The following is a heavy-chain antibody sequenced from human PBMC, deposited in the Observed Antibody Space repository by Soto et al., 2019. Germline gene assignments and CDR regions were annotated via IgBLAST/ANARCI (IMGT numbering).Heavy chain of an antibody. V-gene: IGHV1-18*04. Sequence: ASVKVSCKASGYTFTSYGISWVRQAPGQGLEWMGWISAYNGNTNYAQKLQGRVTMTTDTSTSTAYMELRSLRSDDTAVYYCARPRHSSGWYPNWFDPWGQGTMVTVSS. D-gene: IGHD6-19*01. CDR3: ARPRHSSGWYPNWFDP. J-gene: IGHJ5*02. CDR1: GYTFTSYG. CDR2: ISAYNGNT.